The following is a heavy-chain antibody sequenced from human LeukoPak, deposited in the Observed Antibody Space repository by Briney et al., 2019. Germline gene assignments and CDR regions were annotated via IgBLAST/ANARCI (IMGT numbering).Heavy chain of an antibody. Sequence: GGSLRLSCAASGFTVSSNYMSWVRQAPGKGLEWVSVIYSGGSTYYADSVKGRFTISRDNSKNTLYIQMNSLRAEDTAVYYCARDRRTGRLGELSIDPCFDYWGQGTLVTVSS. CDR2: IYSGGST. V-gene: IGHV3-53*01. CDR3: ARDRRTGRLGELSIDPCFDY. D-gene: IGHD3-16*02. CDR1: GFTVSSNY. J-gene: IGHJ4*02.